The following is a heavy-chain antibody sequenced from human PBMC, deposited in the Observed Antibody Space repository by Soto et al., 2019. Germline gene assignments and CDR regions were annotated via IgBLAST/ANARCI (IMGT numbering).Heavy chain of an antibody. D-gene: IGHD6-13*01. J-gene: IGHJ5*02. CDR1: GYTLTELS. V-gene: IGHV1-24*01. Sequence: GAPVKVSCKVSGYTLTELSMHWVRQAPGKGLEWMGGFDPEDGETIYAQKFQGRVTMTEDTSTDTAYMELSSLRSEDTAVYYCATVVGSSWSWFDPWGQGTLVTVSS. CDR2: FDPEDGET. CDR3: ATVVGSSWSWFDP.